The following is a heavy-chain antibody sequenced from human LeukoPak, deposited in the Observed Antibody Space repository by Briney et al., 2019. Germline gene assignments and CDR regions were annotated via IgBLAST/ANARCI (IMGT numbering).Heavy chain of an antibody. D-gene: IGHD2/OR15-2a*01. V-gene: IGHV4-59*01. CDR3: ASRQGAVSPLDY. J-gene: IGHJ4*02. CDR2: ISYSGST. CDR1: GGSISSYY. Sequence: PSETLSLTCTVSGGSISSYYWSRIRQPPGKGLEWVGYISYSGSTNYNPSLKSRVTVSADTSKSQFSLKLNSVTAADTAVYYCASRQGAVSPLDYWGQGTLVTVSS.